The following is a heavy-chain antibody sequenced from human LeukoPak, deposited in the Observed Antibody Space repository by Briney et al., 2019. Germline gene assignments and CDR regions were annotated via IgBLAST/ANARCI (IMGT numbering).Heavy chain of an antibody. D-gene: IGHD6-19*01. CDR3: ARGYSSGWYGPY. V-gene: IGHV4-34*01. Sequence: SETLSLTCDVYGGSFSGYYWSWIRQPPGKGLEWIGEINHSGSTNYNPSLKSRVTISVDTSKNQFSLKLSSVTAADTAVYYCARGYSSGWYGPYWGQGTLVTVSS. J-gene: IGHJ4*02. CDR1: GGSFSGYY. CDR2: INHSGST.